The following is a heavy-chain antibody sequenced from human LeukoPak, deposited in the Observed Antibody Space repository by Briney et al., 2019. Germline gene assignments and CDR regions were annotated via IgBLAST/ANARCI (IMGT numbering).Heavy chain of an antibody. CDR1: GGTFSSYA. V-gene: IGHV1-69*01. CDR3: AGPRFDPYAFDI. CDR2: IIPIFGTA. Sequence: ASVKVSCKASGGTFSSYAISWVRQAPGQGLEWMGGIIPIFGTANYAQKFQGRVTITADESTSTAYMELSSLRSEDTAVYYCAGPRFDPYAFDIWGQGTMVTVSS. D-gene: IGHD3-9*01. J-gene: IGHJ3*02.